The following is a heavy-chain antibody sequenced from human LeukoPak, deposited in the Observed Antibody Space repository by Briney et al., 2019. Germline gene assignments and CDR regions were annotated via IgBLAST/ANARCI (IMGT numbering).Heavy chain of an antibody. Sequence: SKTLSLTCAVYGGSFSGYYWSWIRQPPGKGLEWIGEINHSGSTNYNPSLKSRVTISVDTSKNQFSLKLSSVTAADTAVYYCARGLNLTGYRWFDPWGQGTLATVSS. CDR2: INHSGST. CDR3: ARGLNLTGYRWFDP. D-gene: IGHD3-9*01. CDR1: GGSFSGYY. J-gene: IGHJ5*02. V-gene: IGHV4-34*01.